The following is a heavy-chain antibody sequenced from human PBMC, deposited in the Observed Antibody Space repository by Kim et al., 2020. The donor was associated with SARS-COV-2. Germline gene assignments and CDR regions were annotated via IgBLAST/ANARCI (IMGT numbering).Heavy chain of an antibody. J-gene: IGHJ6*02. D-gene: IGHD2-8*01. CDR1: GGSISSGGYY. Sequence: SETLSLTCTVSGGSISSGGYYWSWIRQHPGKGLEWIGYIYYSGSTYYNPSLKSRVTISVDTSKNQFSLKLSSVTAADTAVYYCARGGLRTYGMDVWGQGTPVTVSS. CDR2: IYYSGST. CDR3: ARGGLRTYGMDV. V-gene: IGHV4-31*03.